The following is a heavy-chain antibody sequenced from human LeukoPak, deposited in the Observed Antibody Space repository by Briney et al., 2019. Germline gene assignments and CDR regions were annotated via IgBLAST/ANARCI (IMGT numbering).Heavy chain of an antibody. V-gene: IGHV3-23*01. Sequence: GGSLRLSCAASGFTFSSYAMSWVRQAPGKGLEWVSAISGSGGSTYYADSVKGPFTISRDNSKNTLYLKMNSLRAEDAAVYYCATGQLWLPGDYWGQGTLVTVSS. CDR2: ISGSGGST. CDR1: GFTFSSYA. CDR3: ATGQLWLPGDY. J-gene: IGHJ4*02. D-gene: IGHD5-18*01.